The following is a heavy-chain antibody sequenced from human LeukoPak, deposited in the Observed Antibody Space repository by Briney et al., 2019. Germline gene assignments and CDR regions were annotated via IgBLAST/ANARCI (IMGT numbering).Heavy chain of an antibody. J-gene: IGHJ4*02. CDR1: GFTFITYA. D-gene: IGHD2-21*02. CDR2: ISYDGSNK. Sequence: SGGSLRLSCAASGFTFITYAMHWVRQAPGKGLEWVAVISYDGSNKYYADSVKGRFTISRDNSKNTLYLQMNSLRAEDTAVYYCAKDLERHIVVVTASAVDYWGQGTLVTVSS. V-gene: IGHV3-30*04. CDR3: AKDLERHIVVVTASAVDY.